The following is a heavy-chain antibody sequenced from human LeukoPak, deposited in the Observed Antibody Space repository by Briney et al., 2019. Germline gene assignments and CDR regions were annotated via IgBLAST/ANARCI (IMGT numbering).Heavy chain of an antibody. J-gene: IGHJ4*02. CDR2: IRYDGSNK. D-gene: IGHD1-26*01. V-gene: IGHV3-30*02. CDR3: ASLAIIVGAADYFDY. CDR1: GFTFSSYG. Sequence: GGSLRLSCAASGFTFSSYGMHWVRQAPGKGLEWVAFIRYDGSNKYYADSVKGRFTISRDNSKNTLYLQMNSLRAEDAAVYYCASLAIIVGAADYFDYWGQGTLVTVSS.